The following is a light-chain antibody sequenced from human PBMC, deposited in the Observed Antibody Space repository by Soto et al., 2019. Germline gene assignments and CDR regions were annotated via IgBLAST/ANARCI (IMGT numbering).Light chain of an antibody. V-gene: IGKV1-5*01. CDR2: DAS. Sequence: DIQMTQSPSTLSASVGDRVTITCRASQKIHSWLAWYQQKPGKAPKLLIYDASTLEGGVSSRFGGSGTGTEFTLTISSLQPDDFVTYYCQQYHTYSYTFGQGTKLEIK. CDR3: QQYHTYSYT. J-gene: IGKJ2*01. CDR1: QKIHSW.